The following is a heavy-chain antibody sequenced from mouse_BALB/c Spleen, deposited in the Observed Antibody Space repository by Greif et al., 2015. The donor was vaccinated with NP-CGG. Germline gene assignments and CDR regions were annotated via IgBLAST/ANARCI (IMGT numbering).Heavy chain of an antibody. V-gene: IGHV1S81*02. CDR1: GYTFTSYW. J-gene: IGHJ1*01. CDR3: ARGDYGPHFDV. CDR2: INPSNGRT. D-gene: IGHD1-1*02. Sequence: QVQLQQSGAELVKPGASVKLSCKASGYTFTSYWMHWVKQRPGQGLEWIGEINPSNGRTNYNEKFKSKATLTVDKSSSTAYMQLSSLTSEDSAVYYCARGDYGPHFDVWGAGTTVTVSS.